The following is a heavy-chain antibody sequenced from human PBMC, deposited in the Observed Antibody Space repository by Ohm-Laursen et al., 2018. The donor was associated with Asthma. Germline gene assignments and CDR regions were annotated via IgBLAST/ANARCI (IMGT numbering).Heavy chain of an antibody. CDR2: ISYDGSNK. D-gene: IGHD1-26*01. CDR3: ARDSLLGVFSTGGMDV. J-gene: IGHJ6*02. Sequence: SLRLSCAASGFTFSSYGMHWVRQAPGKGLEWVAVISYDGSNKYYADSVKGRFTISRDNSKNTLYLQMNSLRAEDTAVYYCARDSLLGVFSTGGMDVGGQGPTVTFSS. CDR1: GFTFSSYG. V-gene: IGHV3-30*03.